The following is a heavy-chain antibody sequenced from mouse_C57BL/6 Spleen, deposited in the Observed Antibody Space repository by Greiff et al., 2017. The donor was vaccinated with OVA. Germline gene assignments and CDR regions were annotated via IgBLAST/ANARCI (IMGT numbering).Heavy chain of an antibody. CDR1: GYTFTDYY. V-gene: IGHV1-26*01. CDR3: ARYGNYDWYFDV. J-gene: IGHJ1*03. D-gene: IGHD2-1*01. Sequence: VQLKESGPELVKPGASVKISCKASGYTFTDYYMNWVKQSHGKSLEWIGDINPNNGGTSYNQKFKGKATLTVDKSSSTAYMELRSLTSEDSAVYYCARYGNYDWYFDVWGTGTTVTVSS. CDR2: INPNNGGT.